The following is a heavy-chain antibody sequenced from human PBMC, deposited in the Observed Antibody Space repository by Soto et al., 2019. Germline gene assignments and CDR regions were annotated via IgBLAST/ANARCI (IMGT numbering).Heavy chain of an antibody. CDR2: ISGGGAST. D-gene: IGHD6-13*01. V-gene: IGHV3-23*01. CDR3: SKDPRSNSSGGGVDY. Sequence: EVQLLESGGGLVQPGGSLRLSCAASGFTLSSYAMSWVRQAPGKGLQWVSAISGGGASTYYADSVKGRFTISRNNSNNELYLHLTNPRAEDKAVYYFSKDPRSNSSGGGVDYWGQGTLVPVSS. CDR1: GFTLSSYA. J-gene: IGHJ4*02.